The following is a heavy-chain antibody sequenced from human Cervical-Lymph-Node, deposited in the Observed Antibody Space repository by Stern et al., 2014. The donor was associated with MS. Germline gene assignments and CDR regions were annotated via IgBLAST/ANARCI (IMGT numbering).Heavy chain of an antibody. CDR3: ARGLEVTAFDF. D-gene: IGHD1-1*01. V-gene: IGHV1-2*06. J-gene: IGHJ4*02. CDR2: IYPNSGDT. Sequence: VQLVQSGAEVKKPGASGKVSCKVSGYTFTDYYFHWLRQAPGQGLEWMGRIYPNSGDTINPQKFQGRVIMTRDTSISTVYMELNNLRLDDTAVYYCARGLEVTAFDFWGQGTLVTVSS. CDR1: GYTFTDYY.